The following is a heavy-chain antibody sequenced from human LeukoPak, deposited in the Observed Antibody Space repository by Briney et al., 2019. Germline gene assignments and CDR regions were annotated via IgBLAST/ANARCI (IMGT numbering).Heavy chain of an antibody. CDR3: ARGKTGDS. J-gene: IGHJ4*02. CDR2: IYYSGST. CDR1: GGSISSSSYY. V-gene: IGHV4-39*01. D-gene: IGHD7-27*01. Sequence: SETLSLTCTVSGGSISSSSYYWGWIRQPPGKGLEWIGSIYYSGSTYYNPSLKSRVTISVDTSKNQFSLKLSSVTAADTAVYYCARGKTGDSWGQGTLVTVSS.